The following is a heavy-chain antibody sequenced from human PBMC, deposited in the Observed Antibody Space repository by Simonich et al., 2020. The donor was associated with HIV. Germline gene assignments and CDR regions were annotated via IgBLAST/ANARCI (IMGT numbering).Heavy chain of an antibody. CDR3: ARGGGNPNY. J-gene: IGHJ4*02. V-gene: IGHV4-34*01. CDR2: INHKGKT. Sequence: QVQLQQWGAGLLKPSETLSLTCAVYGASFNAYYWSWIRQPPGKGLEWIGEINHKGKTNYNPALKSRVSISIDTSKNQFSLKLSSVTAADTAVYYCARGGGNPNYWGQGTLVTVSS. CDR1: GASFNAYY. D-gene: IGHD1-1*01.